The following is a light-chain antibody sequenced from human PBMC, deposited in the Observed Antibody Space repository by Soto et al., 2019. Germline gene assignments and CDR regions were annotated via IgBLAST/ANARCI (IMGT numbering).Light chain of an antibody. CDR2: EVS. V-gene: IGLV2-8*01. Sequence: QSALTQPPSASGSPGQSVTVSCTGTSSDVGASKYVSWYQLHPGQAPKLIIYEVSKRPSGVSSRFSGSKSGNTASLTVSGLQAEDESEYYCSSHAGGTRWIFGGGTKLTVL. J-gene: IGLJ2*01. CDR3: SSHAGGTRWI. CDR1: SSDVGASKY.